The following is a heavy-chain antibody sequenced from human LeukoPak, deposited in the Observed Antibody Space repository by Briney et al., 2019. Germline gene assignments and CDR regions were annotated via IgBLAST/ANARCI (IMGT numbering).Heavy chain of an antibody. Sequence: GGSLRLSCAASGFTFSSYSMNWVRQTPGKGLEWGSSISSSSSYIYYADSVKGRFTISRDNAKNSLYLQMNSLRAEDTAVYYCARLLGYYDSSGYFDYWGQGTLVTVSS. J-gene: IGHJ4*02. V-gene: IGHV3-21*01. CDR2: ISSSSSYI. D-gene: IGHD3-22*01. CDR3: ARLLGYYDSSGYFDY. CDR1: GFTFSSYS.